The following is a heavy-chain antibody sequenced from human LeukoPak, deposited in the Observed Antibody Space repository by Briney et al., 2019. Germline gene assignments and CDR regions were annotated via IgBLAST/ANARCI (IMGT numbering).Heavy chain of an antibody. V-gene: IGHV4-39*01. CDR3: ARDDSGSYSGDAFDI. J-gene: IGHJ3*02. CDR1: GGSISSSSYY. Sequence: SETLSLTCTVSGGSISSSSYYWGWIRQPPGKGLEWIGSIYYSGSTYYNPSLKSRVTISVDTSKNQFSLKLSSVTAADTAVYYCARDDSGSYSGDAFDIWGQGTMVTVSS. CDR2: IYYSGST. D-gene: IGHD1-26*01.